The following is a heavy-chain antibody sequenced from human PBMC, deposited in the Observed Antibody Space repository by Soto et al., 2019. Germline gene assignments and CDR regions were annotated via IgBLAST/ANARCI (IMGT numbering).Heavy chain of an antibody. J-gene: IGHJ4*02. D-gene: IGHD3-22*01. CDR3: ARESYYDSGDFHGFDY. V-gene: IGHV4-59*01. CDR2: IYYSGST. Sequence: SETLSLTCTGSGGSISSYYWSWIRQPPGKGLEWIGYIYYSGSTNYNPSLKSRVTISVDTSKNQFSLKLSSVTAADTAVYYCARESYYDSGDFHGFDYWSQGTLVTVSS. CDR1: GGSISSYY.